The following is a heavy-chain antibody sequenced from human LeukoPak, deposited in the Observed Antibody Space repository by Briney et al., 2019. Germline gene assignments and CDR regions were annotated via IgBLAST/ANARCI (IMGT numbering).Heavy chain of an antibody. J-gene: IGHJ4*02. CDR1: GFTFSSYA. CDR2: ISYDGSNK. CDR3: ARAPPNYYDNY. Sequence: PGGSPRLSCAASGFTFSSYAMHWVRQAPGKGLEWVAVISYDGSNKYYADSVKGRFTISRDNANNSLYLQMNSLRAEDTAVYYCARAPPNYYDNYWGQGTLVTVSS. V-gene: IGHV3-30-3*01. D-gene: IGHD3-22*01.